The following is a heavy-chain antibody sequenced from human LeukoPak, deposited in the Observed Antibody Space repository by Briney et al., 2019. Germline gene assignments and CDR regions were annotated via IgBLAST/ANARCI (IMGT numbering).Heavy chain of an antibody. CDR2: ISGSGGST. D-gene: IGHD3-10*01. CDR1: GFTFSNYA. J-gene: IGHJ4*02. Sequence: PGGSLRLSCTASGFTFSNYAMSWVRQAPGKGLEWVSAISGSGGSTYYADSVKGRFTISRDNSKNTLYLQMNSLRAEDTAVYYCAKVGPLWFGIYDYWGQGTLVTVSS. CDR3: AKVGPLWFGIYDY. V-gene: IGHV3-23*01.